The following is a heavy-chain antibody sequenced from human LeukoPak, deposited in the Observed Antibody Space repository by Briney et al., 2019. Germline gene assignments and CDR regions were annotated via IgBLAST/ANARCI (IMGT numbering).Heavy chain of an antibody. J-gene: IGHJ5*02. Sequence: SETLSLTCAVSGGSISRSNWWSWVRQPPGKWLEWIGSIYNSGSTYYNPSLKSRVTISIDTSKNQFSLKLSSVTAADTAVYYCAREYRSSWYLNWFDPWGQGTLVTVSS. CDR3: AREYRSSWYLNWFDP. V-gene: IGHV4-4*02. CDR2: IYNSGST. CDR1: GGSISRSNW. D-gene: IGHD6-13*01.